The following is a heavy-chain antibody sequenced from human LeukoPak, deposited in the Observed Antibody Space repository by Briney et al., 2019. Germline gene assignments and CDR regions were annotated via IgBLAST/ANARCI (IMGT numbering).Heavy chain of an antibody. Sequence: PSETLSLACAVYGGSFSGYYWSWIRQPPGKGLEWIGEINHSGSTNYNPSLKSRVTISVDTSKNQFSLKLSSVTAADTAVYCCARGPANSWFGDYWGQGTLVTVSS. D-gene: IGHD3-10*01. J-gene: IGHJ4*02. V-gene: IGHV4-34*01. CDR2: INHSGST. CDR1: GGSFSGYY. CDR3: ARGPANSWFGDY.